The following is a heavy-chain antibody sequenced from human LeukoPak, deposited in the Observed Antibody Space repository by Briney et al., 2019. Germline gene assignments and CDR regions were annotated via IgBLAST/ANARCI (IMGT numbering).Heavy chain of an antibody. CDR2: IYYSGST. V-gene: IGHV4-59*08. J-gene: IGHJ5*02. CDR3: ARASSGSYLNWFDP. D-gene: IGHD1-26*01. CDR1: GGSISSYY. Sequence: SETLSLTCTVSGGSISSYYWSWIRQPPGKGLEWIGYIYYSGSTNYNPSFKSRVTISVDTSKNQFSLKLSSVTAADTAVYYCARASSGSYLNWFDPWGQGTLVTVSS.